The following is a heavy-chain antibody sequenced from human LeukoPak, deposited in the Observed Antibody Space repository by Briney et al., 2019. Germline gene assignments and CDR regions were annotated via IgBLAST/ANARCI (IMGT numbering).Heavy chain of an antibody. CDR1: GYTFTGYY. Sequence: ASVKVSGKASGYTFTGYYMHWVRQAPGQGLEWMGWINPNSGDTNYAQKFQGRVTMTTEMSISTAYLELSSLRSDDTAVYYCTRGGADYWGQGTLVTVSS. CDR3: TRGGADY. V-gene: IGHV1-2*02. CDR2: INPNSGDT. D-gene: IGHD4/OR15-4a*01. J-gene: IGHJ4*02.